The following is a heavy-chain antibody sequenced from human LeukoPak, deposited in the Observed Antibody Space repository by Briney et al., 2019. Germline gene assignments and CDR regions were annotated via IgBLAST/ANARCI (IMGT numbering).Heavy chain of an antibody. CDR2: ISSSSSYI. CDR3: ARDQFLDGYNYDGDY. V-gene: IGHV3-21*01. Sequence: PGGSPRLSCAASGFTFSSYSMNWVRQAPGKGLEWVSSISSSSSYIYYADSVKGRFTISRDNAKNSLYLQMNSLRAEDTAVYYCARDQFLDGYNYDGDYWGQGTLVTVSS. J-gene: IGHJ4*02. CDR1: GFTFSSYS. D-gene: IGHD5-24*01.